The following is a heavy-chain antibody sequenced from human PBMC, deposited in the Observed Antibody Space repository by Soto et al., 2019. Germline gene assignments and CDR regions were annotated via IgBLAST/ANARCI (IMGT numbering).Heavy chain of an antibody. CDR2: ISGSGGGT. CDR3: AKGGIAVAVFPRYFDY. J-gene: IGHJ4*02. V-gene: IGHV3-23*01. CDR1: GFTFSSYA. Sequence: GGSLRLSCEASGFTFSSYAMSWVRQAPGKGLEWVSAISGSGGGTYYADPVKGRFTVSRDNSKNTLYLQLNFLRAEDTAVYYCAKGGIAVAVFPRYFDYWGQGTLVTVSS. D-gene: IGHD6-19*01.